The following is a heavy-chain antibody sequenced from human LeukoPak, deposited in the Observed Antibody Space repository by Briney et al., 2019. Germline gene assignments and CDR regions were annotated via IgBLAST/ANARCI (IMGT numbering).Heavy chain of an antibody. CDR2: ISAYNGNT. D-gene: IGHD2-2*01. CDR1: GYTFTSYG. V-gene: IGHV1-18*01. Sequence: ASVKVSCMASGYTFTSYGISWVRQAPGQGLEWMGWISAYNGNTNYAQKLQGRVTMTTDTSTSTAYMELRSLRSDDTAVYFCSTDIVVVPAAMLVYWGQGTLVTV. CDR3: STDIVVVPAAMLVY. J-gene: IGHJ4*02.